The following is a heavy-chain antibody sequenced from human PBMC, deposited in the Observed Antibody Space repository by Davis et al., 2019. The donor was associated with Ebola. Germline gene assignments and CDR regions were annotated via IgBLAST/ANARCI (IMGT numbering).Heavy chain of an antibody. D-gene: IGHD2-2*01. J-gene: IGHJ6*04. V-gene: IGHV4-61*01. CDR3: ARGAGIVVVPAAISAYYGMDV. Sequence: SETLSLTCTVSGGSVSSGSYYWSWIRQPPGKGLEWIGYIYYSGSTNYNPSLKSRVTISVYTSKNQCSLKLSSVTAADTAVHYCARGAGIVVVPAAISAYYGMDVWGKGTTVTVSS. CDR2: IYYSGST. CDR1: GGSVSSGSYY.